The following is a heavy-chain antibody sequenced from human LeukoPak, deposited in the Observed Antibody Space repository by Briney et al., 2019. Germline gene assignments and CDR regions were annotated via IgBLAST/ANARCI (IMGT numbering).Heavy chain of an antibody. CDR3: ARGPRDPTEFCSGGRCSPTYEV. CDR1: GFTFNIYE. CDR2: ISSSGRTT. J-gene: IGHJ4*02. D-gene: IGHD2-15*01. Sequence: GGSLRLSCVVSGFTFNIYEMNWVRQAPGKGLEWVSYISSSGRTTYYADSVKGRFTISRDNAKNSLYLQMNSLRVEDTCVYYCARGPRDPTEFCSGGRCSPTYEVWGQGTLVTVSS. V-gene: IGHV3-48*03.